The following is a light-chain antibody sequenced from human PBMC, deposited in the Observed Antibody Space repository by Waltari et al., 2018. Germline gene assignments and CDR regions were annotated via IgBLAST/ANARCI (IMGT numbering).Light chain of an antibody. CDR1: QSLLHSNGYKP. J-gene: IGKJ3*01. CDR3: MHALPTCGT. CDR2: IVT. Sequence: DTVMNQSPLSEPVTRRQAAARHYRSSQSLLHSNGYKPGDLYLQKPGQSPPLLIYIVTNTASGVPDSVHSSGSGTDFTLKISSGVPLDVGVYYCMHALPTCGTFGPGTKVDLK. V-gene: IGKV2-28*01.